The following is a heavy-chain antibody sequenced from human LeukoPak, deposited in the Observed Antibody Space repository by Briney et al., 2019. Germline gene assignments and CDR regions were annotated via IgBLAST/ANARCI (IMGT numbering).Heavy chain of an antibody. CDR1: GGSISSGGYS. Sequence: PSEILSLTCAVSGGSISSGGYSWSWIRQPPGKGLEWIGYIYHSGSTYYNPSLKSRVTISVDRSKNQFSLKLSSVTAADTAVYYCARAENLDCSSTSRYRNNAFDIWGQGTMVTVSS. CDR3: ARAENLDCSSTSRYRNNAFDI. CDR2: IYHSGST. D-gene: IGHD2-2*01. J-gene: IGHJ3*02. V-gene: IGHV4-30-2*01.